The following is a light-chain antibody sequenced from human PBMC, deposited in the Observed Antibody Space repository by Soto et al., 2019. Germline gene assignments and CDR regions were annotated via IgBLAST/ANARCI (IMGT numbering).Light chain of an antibody. CDR1: SSDVGGYNY. CDR2: EVS. J-gene: IGLJ3*02. V-gene: IGLV2-14*01. Sequence: QSALTQPASVSGSPGQSITISCTGTSSDVGGYNYVSWYQQHPGKAPKLMIYEVSNRPSGVSNRFSGSKSGNTAPLTISGLQAEDEDDYYCRSYTSSSTLEFGGGTKLTVL. CDR3: RSYTSSSTLE.